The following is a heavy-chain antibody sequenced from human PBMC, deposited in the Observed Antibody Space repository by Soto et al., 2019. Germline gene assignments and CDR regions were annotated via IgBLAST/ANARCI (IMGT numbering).Heavy chain of an antibody. V-gene: IGHV4-39*01. CDR1: GGSISSSSYY. CDR2: IYYSGST. J-gene: IGHJ6*02. D-gene: IGHD4-4*01. Sequence: LSLTCTVSGGSISSSSYYWGWIRQPPGKGLEWIGSIYYSGSTYYNPSLKSRVTISVDTSKNQFSLKLSSVTAADTAVYYCARRSVTTYSGMDVWGQGTTVTVSS. CDR3: ARRSVTTYSGMDV.